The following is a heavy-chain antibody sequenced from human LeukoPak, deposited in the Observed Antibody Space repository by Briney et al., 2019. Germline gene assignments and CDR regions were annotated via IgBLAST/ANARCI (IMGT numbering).Heavy chain of an antibody. CDR2: INPNSGGT. D-gene: IGHD3-10*01. CDR1: GYTFTGYY. CDR3: ARGARYFYGTSHPFDP. Sequence: ASVKVSCKASGYTFTGYYMHWVRQAPGQGLEWMGWINPNSGGTNYAQKFQGRVTMTRDTSISTAYMELSRLRSDDTAVYYCARGARYFYGTSHPFDPWGQGTLVTVSS. J-gene: IGHJ5*02. V-gene: IGHV1-2*02.